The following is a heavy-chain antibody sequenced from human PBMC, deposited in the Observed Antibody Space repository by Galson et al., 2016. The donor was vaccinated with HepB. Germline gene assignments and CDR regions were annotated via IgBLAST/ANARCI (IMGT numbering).Heavy chain of an antibody. Sequence: SLRLSCAVSGFTFSSYWMHWVRQAPGKGLVWVSRINNDGSSRTHAASVKGRFTISRDNAKSTLYLQMNSLRVEDTAVYYCAGDPPNTGIGVDVWGQGTTVTVSS. CDR3: AGDPPNTGIGVDV. D-gene: IGHD1-14*01. V-gene: IGHV3-74*01. J-gene: IGHJ6*02. CDR2: INNDGSSR. CDR1: GFTFSSYW.